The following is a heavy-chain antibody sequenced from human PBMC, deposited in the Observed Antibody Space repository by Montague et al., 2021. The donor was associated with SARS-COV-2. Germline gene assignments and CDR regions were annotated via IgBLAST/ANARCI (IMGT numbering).Heavy chain of an antibody. Sequence: SLRLSCAASGFTFSSYSMNWVRQAPGKGLEWVSSISSSSSYIYYADSVKGRFTISRDNAKNSLYLQMNSLRAEDTAVYYCARDPFYDILTGYYSNWGQGTTVTVSS. J-gene: IGHJ6*02. D-gene: IGHD3-9*01. V-gene: IGHV3-21*01. CDR2: ISSSSSYI. CDR1: GFTFSSYS. CDR3: ARDPFYDILTGYYSN.